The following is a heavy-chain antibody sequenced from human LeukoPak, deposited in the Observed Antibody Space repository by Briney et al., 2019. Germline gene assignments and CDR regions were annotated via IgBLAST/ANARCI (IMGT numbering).Heavy chain of an antibody. CDR2: INHSGST. CDR3: ASLRRGYDFWSGYYTGGFYFDY. CDR1: GGSFSGYY. J-gene: IGHJ4*02. Sequence: SETLSLTCAVYGGSFSGYYWSLIRQPPGKGLEWIEEINHSGSTNYNPSLKSRVTISVDTSKNQFSLKLSSVTAADTAVYYCASLRRGYDFWSGYYTGGFYFDYWGQGTLVTVSS. V-gene: IGHV4-34*01. D-gene: IGHD3-3*01.